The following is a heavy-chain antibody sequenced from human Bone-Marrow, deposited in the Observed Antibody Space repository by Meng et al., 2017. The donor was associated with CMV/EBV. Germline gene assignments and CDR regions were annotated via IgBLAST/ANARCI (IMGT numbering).Heavy chain of an antibody. V-gene: IGHV3-66*02. J-gene: IGHJ4*02. CDR3: ARDEPYYYDSSGRSNFDY. CDR1: GGSISSTSYY. CDR2: IYSGGST. D-gene: IGHD3-22*01. Sequence: ETLSLTCNVSGGSISSTSYYWGWIRQSPGKGLEWVSVIYSGGSTYYADSVKGRFTISRDNSKNTLYLQMNSLRAEDTAVYYCARDEPYYYDSSGRSNFDYWGQGTLVTVSS.